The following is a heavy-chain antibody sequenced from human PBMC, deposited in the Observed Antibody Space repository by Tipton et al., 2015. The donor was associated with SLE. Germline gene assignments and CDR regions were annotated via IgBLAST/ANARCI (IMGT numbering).Heavy chain of an antibody. Sequence: TLSLTCNVSGDSITNYYWIWIRQPPGKGLEWIGYISNGGGTNYNPSLKSRVTISVDTAKNLFSLNLSSVTAADTAVYFCARALPPYYYYGMDVWGHGTTVTVSS. J-gene: IGHJ6*02. CDR2: ISNGGGT. D-gene: IGHD2-15*01. V-gene: IGHV4-59*12. CDR3: ARALPPYYYYGMDV. CDR1: GDSITNYY.